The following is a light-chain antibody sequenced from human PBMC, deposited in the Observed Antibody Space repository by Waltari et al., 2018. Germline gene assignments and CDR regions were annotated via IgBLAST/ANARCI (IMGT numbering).Light chain of an antibody. Sequence: QSVLTQPPSASGTPGQRVTISCSGSSSNIGSNYVYWYQQLPGTAPKLLIYRSDRRPSGVPDRFSGSKAGTSASLASSGLRSEDEADYYCAAWDDSLSGVVFGGGTKLTVL. CDR1: SSNIGSNY. J-gene: IGLJ2*01. V-gene: IGLV1-47*01. CDR2: RSD. CDR3: AAWDDSLSGVV.